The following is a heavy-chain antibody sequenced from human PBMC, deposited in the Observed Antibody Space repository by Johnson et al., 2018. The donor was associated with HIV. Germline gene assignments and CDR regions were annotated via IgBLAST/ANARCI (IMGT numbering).Heavy chain of an antibody. D-gene: IGHD3-22*01. CDR1: GFSFSTYA. V-gene: IGHV3-23*04. J-gene: IGHJ3*02. Sequence: VQLVESGGGWVQPGESLRLSCAASGFSFSTYAMTWVRQAPGKGLQWVSTISGGGSGTYYADPVKGRYTISRDNSKNTLSLQMNSLSVEDTAIYYCAKRLGYDSRGDQFDIWGQGTMVTVSS. CDR3: AKRLGYDSRGDQFDI. CDR2: ISGGGSGT.